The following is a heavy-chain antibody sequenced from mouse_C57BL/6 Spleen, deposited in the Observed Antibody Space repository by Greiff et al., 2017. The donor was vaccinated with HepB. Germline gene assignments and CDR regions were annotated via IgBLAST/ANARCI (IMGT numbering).Heavy chain of an antibody. CDR1: GYTFTSYW. D-gene: IGHD3-2*02. CDR2: IDPSDSYT. CDR3: ARDFRDYAMDY. J-gene: IGHJ4*01. V-gene: IGHV1-59*01. Sequence: VQLQQPGAELVRPGTSVKLSCKASGYTFTSYWMHWVKQRPGQGLEWIGVIDPSDSYTNYNQKFKGKATLTVDTSSSTAYMQLSRLTSEDSAVYYCARDFRDYAMDYWGQGTSVTVSS.